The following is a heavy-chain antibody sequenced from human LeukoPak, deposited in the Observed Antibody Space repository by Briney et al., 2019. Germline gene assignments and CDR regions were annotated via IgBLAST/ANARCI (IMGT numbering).Heavy chain of an antibody. J-gene: IGHJ4*02. CDR3: ARVGYSGYDSRPVFNY. CDR2: INTGNGNT. CDR1: GYTFTNYA. D-gene: IGHD5-12*01. V-gene: IGHV1-3*04. Sequence: ASVRVSCKASGYTFTNYALHWVRQAPGQRLEWMGWINTGNGNTKYSQKFQGRVTITRATSASTAYMELSSLRSEDTAVYYCARVGYSGYDSRPVFNYWGQGTLVTVSS.